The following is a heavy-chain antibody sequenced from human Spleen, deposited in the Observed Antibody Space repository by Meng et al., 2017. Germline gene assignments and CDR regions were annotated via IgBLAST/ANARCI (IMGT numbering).Heavy chain of an antibody. Sequence: GGSLRLSCAASGFTFSSYEMNWVRQAPGKGLEWVSYISSSGSTIYYADSVKGRFTISRDNAKNSLYLQMNSLRAEDTAVYYCARDSPYGSGSYIDYWGQGTLVTVSS. CDR3: ARDSPYGSGSYIDY. CDR1: GFTFSSYE. V-gene: IGHV3-48*03. CDR2: ISSSGSTI. J-gene: IGHJ4*02. D-gene: IGHD3-10*01.